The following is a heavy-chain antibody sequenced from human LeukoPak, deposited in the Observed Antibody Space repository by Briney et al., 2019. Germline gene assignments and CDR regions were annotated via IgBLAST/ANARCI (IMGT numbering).Heavy chain of an antibody. CDR1: GGSISTYY. CDR2: IDYSGST. Sequence: SETLSLTCTVSGGSISTYYWSRIRQPPGKRLEWIGYIDYSGSTNYNPPLKSRVTMSVDMSKNQFSLKLTSVTAADTAVYSCARVGSWCFDLWGQGTLVTVSS. D-gene: IGHD6-13*01. CDR3: ARVGSWCFDL. V-gene: IGHV4-59*01. J-gene: IGHJ4*02.